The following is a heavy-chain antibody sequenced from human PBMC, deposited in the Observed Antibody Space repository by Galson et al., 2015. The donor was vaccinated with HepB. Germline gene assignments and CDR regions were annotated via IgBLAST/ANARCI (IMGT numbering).Heavy chain of an antibody. D-gene: IGHD6-13*01. CDR2: IKSDGSST. V-gene: IGHV3-74*01. Sequence: SLRLSCAASGFTFSDFWMHWVRRAPGKGLVWVSRIKSDGSSTSYVDSVKGRFTISRDNAKNTVYLQMNSLRVEDTAVYYCARVGQQYSFDYWGQGTLVTVSS. CDR1: GFTFSDFW. J-gene: IGHJ4*02. CDR3: ARVGQQYSFDY.